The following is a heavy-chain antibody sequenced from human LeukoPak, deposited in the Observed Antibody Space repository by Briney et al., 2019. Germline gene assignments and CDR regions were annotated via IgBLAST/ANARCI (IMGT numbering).Heavy chain of an antibody. CDR2: ISGSGGST. Sequence: PGGSLRLSCAVSGITLSNYGMSWVRQTPGKGLEWVSAISGSGGSTYYADSVKGRFTISRDNSKNTLYLQMNSLRAEDTAVYYCAKGIEWLRPFDYWGQGTLVTVSS. CDR3: AKGIEWLRPFDY. V-gene: IGHV3-23*01. J-gene: IGHJ4*02. CDR1: GITLSNYG. D-gene: IGHD5-12*01.